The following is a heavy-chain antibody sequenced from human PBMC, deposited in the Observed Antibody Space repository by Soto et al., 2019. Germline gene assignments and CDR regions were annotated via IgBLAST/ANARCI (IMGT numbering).Heavy chain of an antibody. Sequence: QLQLQESGPGLVKPSETLSLTCTVSGGSISSSSYYWGWIRQPPGKGLEWIGSIYYRGSTYYNPSLKSPVPSSLAPSNNQFSLNLSSVTAAATAAYYCARCSLYYYDRRCYSFDLWGQGTIVTVSS. CDR1: GGSISSSSYY. D-gene: IGHD3-22*01. V-gene: IGHV4-39*01. CDR2: IYYRGST. J-gene: IGHJ3*01. CDR3: ARCSLYYYDRRCYSFDL.